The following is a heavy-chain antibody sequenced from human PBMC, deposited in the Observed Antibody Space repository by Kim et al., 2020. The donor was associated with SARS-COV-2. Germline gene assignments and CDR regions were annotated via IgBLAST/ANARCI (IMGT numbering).Heavy chain of an antibody. D-gene: IGHD3-22*01. Sequence: SETLSLTCTVSGGSISSGGYYWSWIRQHPGKGLEWIGYIYYSGSTYYNPSLKSRVTISVDTSKNQFSLKLSSVTAADTAVYYCASLPKQHSSGYYYHGAFDIWGQGTMVTVSS. CDR2: IYYSGST. CDR1: GGSISSGGYY. CDR3: ASLPKQHSSGYYYHGAFDI. V-gene: IGHV4-31*03. J-gene: IGHJ3*02.